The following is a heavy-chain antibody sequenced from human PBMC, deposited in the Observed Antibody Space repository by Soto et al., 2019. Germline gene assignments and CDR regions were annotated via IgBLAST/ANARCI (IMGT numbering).Heavy chain of an antibody. V-gene: IGHV1-69*01. CDR2: IIPIFGTA. CDR1: GGTFSSYA. D-gene: IGHD2-2*01. CDR3: ARLGAAAPWGLYGMDV. J-gene: IGHJ6*02. Sequence: QVQLVQSGAEVKKPGSSVKVSCKASGGTFSSYAISWVRQAPGQGLEWMGGIIPIFGTANYAQKFQGRVTITADESTSTAYMELSSLISEDTVVYYCARLGAAAPWGLYGMDVWGQGTTVTVSS.